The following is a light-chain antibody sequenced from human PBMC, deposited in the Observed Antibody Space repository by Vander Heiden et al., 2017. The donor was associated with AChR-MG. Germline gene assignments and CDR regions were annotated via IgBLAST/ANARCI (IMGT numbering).Light chain of an antibody. CDR1: SRDVGGYNY. CDR3: SSYAGSTTV. CDR2: EVG. J-gene: IGLJ2*01. Sequence: QSALTQPPSASGSPGQSVTISCTGTSRDVGGYNYVSWFQQQPGKAPKVIIYEVGERPSGVPDRFSGSKSGNTATLTVSGLQADDEADYYCSSYAGSTTVFGGGTKLTVL. V-gene: IGLV2-8*01.